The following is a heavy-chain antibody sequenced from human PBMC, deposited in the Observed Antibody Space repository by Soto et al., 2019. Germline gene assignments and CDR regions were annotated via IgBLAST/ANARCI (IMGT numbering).Heavy chain of an antibody. V-gene: IGHV1-8*01. CDR1: GYTFISDD. J-gene: IGHJ4*01. Sequence: ASVKVSCKTYGYTFISDDINWVRQATGQGLEWMGWVNPNSGNTGYAQKFQGRVTMTRNTSISTAYMELSSLRSEDTAVYYCAIAVSHSESSGIFFYWGHVSLVTVSS. D-gene: IGHD1-20*01. CDR3: AIAVSHSESSGIFFY. CDR2: VNPNSGNT.